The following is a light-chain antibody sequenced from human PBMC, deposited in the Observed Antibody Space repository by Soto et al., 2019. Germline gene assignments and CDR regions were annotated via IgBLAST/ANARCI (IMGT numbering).Light chain of an antibody. CDR3: QQYGSSPT. CDR1: QSLSTMY. V-gene: IGKV3-20*01. Sequence: EIELTQSPGTLSLFPGERATLSCRASQSLSTMYLAWYQQKPGQAPRLLIYGASSRATGIPDRFSGSGSGTDFTLTISRLEPEDFAVYYCQQYGSSPTFGQGTRLEIK. CDR2: GAS. J-gene: IGKJ5*01.